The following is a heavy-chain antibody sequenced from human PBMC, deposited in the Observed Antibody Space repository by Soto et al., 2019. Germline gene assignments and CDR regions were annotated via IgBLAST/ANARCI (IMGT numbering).Heavy chain of an antibody. CDR3: AKTWLRLRKRIWGT. Sequence: GGSLRLSCAASGFTFSSYAMSWVRQAPGKGLEWVSAISGSGGSTYYADSVKGRFTISRDNSKNTLYLQMNSLRAEDTAVYYCAKTWLRLRKRIWGTWGQGTLVTVSS. V-gene: IGHV3-23*01. CDR1: GFTFSSYA. CDR2: ISGSGGST. J-gene: IGHJ5*02. D-gene: IGHD5-12*01.